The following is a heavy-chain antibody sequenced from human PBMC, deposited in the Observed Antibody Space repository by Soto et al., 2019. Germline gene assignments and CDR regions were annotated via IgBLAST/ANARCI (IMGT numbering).Heavy chain of an antibody. CDR1: GYSFSTYY. CDR3: ARDVLTVAGTDAFDI. J-gene: IGHJ3*02. Sequence: QVQLVQSGAEVKKPGASVKVSCEASGYSFSTYYLHWVRQAPGQGLEWMGLINPGGDSTSYAQKFQGRVTMTRDTSTSTGYMELSSLRSDDTAVYYCARDVLTVAGTDAFDIWGQGTMVAVSS. D-gene: IGHD6-19*01. CDR2: INPGGDST. V-gene: IGHV1-46*01.